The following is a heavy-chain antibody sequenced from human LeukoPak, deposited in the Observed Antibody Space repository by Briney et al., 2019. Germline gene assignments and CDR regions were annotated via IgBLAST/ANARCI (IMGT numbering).Heavy chain of an antibody. D-gene: IGHD1-14*01. CDR3: VRDAEGAGISVNFWFDP. CDR2: MNPNNGNT. Sequence: ASVKVSCKASGSTFTRYDINWVRQASGRGLEWMGWMNPNNGNTGYAQKFQGRVTMTRDTYTSTAYMELRGLRPEDTAVYYCVRDAEGAGISVNFWFDPWGQGTLVTVSS. CDR1: GSTFTRYD. J-gene: IGHJ5*02. V-gene: IGHV1-8*01.